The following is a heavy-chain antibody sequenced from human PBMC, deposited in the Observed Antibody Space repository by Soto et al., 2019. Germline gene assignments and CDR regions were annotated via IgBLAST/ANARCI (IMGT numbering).Heavy chain of an antibody. J-gene: IGHJ6*02. CDR3: ARGGVGSGWYVAGYYKYGMDV. V-gene: IGHV4-59*01. CDR2: IYYSGST. CDR1: GGSISSYY. D-gene: IGHD6-19*01. Sequence: PSETLSPTCIVSGGSISSYYWSWSLQPPWKGLEWIGYIYYSGSTNYNPSLKSRVTISVDTSKNQFSLKVSSVTTADTAVYYCARGGVGSGWYVAGYYKYGMDVWGQGTTVTVS.